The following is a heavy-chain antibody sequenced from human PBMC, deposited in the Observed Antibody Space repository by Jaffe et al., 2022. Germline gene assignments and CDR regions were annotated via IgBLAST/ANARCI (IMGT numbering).Heavy chain of an antibody. CDR3: ARDYTVTTDYYYYYYMDV. D-gene: IGHD4-17*01. Sequence: QVQLVQSGAEVKKPGASVKVSCKASGYTFTGYYMHWVRQAPGQGLEWMGRINPNSGGTNYAQKFQGRVTMTRDTSISTAYMELSRLRSDDTAVYYCARDYTVTTDYYYYYYMDVWGKGTTVTVSS. CDR2: INPNSGGT. CDR1: GYTFTGYY. J-gene: IGHJ6*03. V-gene: IGHV1-2*06.